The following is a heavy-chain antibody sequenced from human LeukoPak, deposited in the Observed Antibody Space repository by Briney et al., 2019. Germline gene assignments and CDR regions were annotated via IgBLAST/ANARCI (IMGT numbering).Heavy chain of an antibody. V-gene: IGHV3-30*02. Sequence: GGSLRLSCAVSGLTLSISGIHWVRQAPGKGLEWVTFIRDDGSSEYYADSVKGRFTVSRDHSRNTVDLQMSSLTLEDTAVYFCARVIWNDGYFDYWGQGTLVTVSS. CDR2: IRDDGSSE. J-gene: IGHJ4*02. CDR1: GLTLSISG. CDR3: ARVIWNDGYFDY. D-gene: IGHD1-1*01.